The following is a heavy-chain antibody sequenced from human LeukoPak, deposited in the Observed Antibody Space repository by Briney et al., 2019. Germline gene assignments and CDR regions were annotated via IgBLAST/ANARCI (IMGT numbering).Heavy chain of an antibody. CDR1: GGSISSYY. CDR2: IYYSGST. V-gene: IGHV4-59*01. Sequence: SETLSLTCTVSGGSISSYYWSWIRQPPGKGLEWIGYIYYSGSTNYNPSLKSRVTISVDTSKNQFSLKLSSVTAPDTAVYYCARIQLLAAFDIWGQGTMVTVSS. CDR3: ARIQLLAAFDI. D-gene: IGHD3-10*01. J-gene: IGHJ3*02.